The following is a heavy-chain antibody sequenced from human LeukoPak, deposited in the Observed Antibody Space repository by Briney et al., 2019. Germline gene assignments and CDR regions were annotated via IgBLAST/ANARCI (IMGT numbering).Heavy chain of an antibody. J-gene: IGHJ4*02. CDR2: INPSGGST. Sequence: GASVKVSCKASGYTFTSYYMHWVRQAPGQGLEWMGIINPSGGSTSYAQKFQGRVTMTRDMSTSTVYMELSSLRSEDTAVYYCATYRGQWELYYWGQGTLVTVSS. V-gene: IGHV1-46*01. CDR1: GYTFTSYY. D-gene: IGHD1-26*01. CDR3: ATYRGQWELYY.